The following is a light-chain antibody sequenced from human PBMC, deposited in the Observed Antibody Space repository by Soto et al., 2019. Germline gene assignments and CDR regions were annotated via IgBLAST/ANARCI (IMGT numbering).Light chain of an antibody. V-gene: IGLV2-14*01. Sequence: QSALTQPASVSGSPGQSITISCTGTSSDVGGYNYVSWYQQHPGKAPKLMIYDVSNRPSGVSNRFSGSKSGNTASLTISALPAEHEAYYYCSSYTSSSTDVVFGGGTKLTVL. CDR2: DVS. J-gene: IGLJ2*01. CDR1: SSDVGGYNY. CDR3: SSYTSSSTDVV.